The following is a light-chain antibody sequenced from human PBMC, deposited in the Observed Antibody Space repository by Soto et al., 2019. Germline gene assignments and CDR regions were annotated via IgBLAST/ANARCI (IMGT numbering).Light chain of an antibody. CDR1: QSVSSTY. J-gene: IGKJ1*01. Sequence: EIVLTQSPATLSLSPGERATLSCRASQSVSSTYVAWYQQKSGQAPRLLIYGASSRATGIPDRFSGSGSGTDFTPTISRLEPEDFAVYYCHQYVSSWTFGQGTKVDIK. CDR3: HQYVSSWT. V-gene: IGKV3-20*01. CDR2: GAS.